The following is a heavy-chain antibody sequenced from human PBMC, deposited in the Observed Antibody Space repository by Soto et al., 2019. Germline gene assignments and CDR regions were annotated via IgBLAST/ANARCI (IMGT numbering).Heavy chain of an antibody. CDR2: IYYSGST. CDR1: GGSISSGGYY. V-gene: IGHV4-31*03. D-gene: IGHD3-10*01. Sequence: SETLSLTCTVSGGSISSGGYYWSWIRQHPGKGLEWIGYIYYSGSTYYNPSLKSRVTISVDTSKNQFSLKLSSVTAADTAVYYCARDRGGEFRAFDIWGQGTMVTVS. CDR3: ARDRGGEFRAFDI. J-gene: IGHJ3*02.